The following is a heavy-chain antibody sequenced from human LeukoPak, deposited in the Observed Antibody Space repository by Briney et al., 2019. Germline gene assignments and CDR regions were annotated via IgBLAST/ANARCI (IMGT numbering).Heavy chain of an antibody. CDR3: AKLHKRAYSSSWYPDAFDI. CDR1: GFTFSSYA. J-gene: IGHJ3*02. D-gene: IGHD6-13*01. V-gene: IGHV3-23*01. Sequence: PGGSLRLSCAASGFTFSSYAMSWVRQAPGKGLEWVSAISGSGGSTYYADSVKGRFTISRDNSKNTLYLQMNSLRAEDTAVYYCAKLHKRAYSSSWYPDAFDIWGQGTMVTVSS. CDR2: ISGSGGST.